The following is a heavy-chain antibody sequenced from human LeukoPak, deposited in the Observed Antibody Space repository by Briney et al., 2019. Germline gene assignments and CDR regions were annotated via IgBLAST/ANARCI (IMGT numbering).Heavy chain of an antibody. J-gene: IGHJ4*02. CDR1: GYNFNTYY. D-gene: IGHD6-6*01. CDR3: ARRGRSSNYFDY. V-gene: IGHV5-51*01. CDR2: IYPGDSET. Sequence: GEPLKISCKGSGYNFNTYYIGWVRQMPGKGLEWMGDIYPGDSETRYSPSFQGQVTMSADKSISTAYLQWSSLKASDTAIYYCARRGRSSNYFDYWGQGTLATVSS.